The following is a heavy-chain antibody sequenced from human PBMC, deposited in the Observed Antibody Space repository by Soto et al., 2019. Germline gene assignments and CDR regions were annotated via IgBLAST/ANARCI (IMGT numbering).Heavy chain of an antibody. D-gene: IGHD1-7*01. V-gene: IGHV3-64D*06. Sequence: GGSLRLSCSASGFTFSSYAMHWVRQATGKGLEYVSALSSNGGSTYYADSVKGRFTISRDNSKNTLYLQMSSRRAEDTAVYYCVKDWNYGDYYYGMDVWGQGTTVTASS. CDR1: GFTFSSYA. J-gene: IGHJ6*02. CDR3: VKDWNYGDYYYGMDV. CDR2: LSSNGGST.